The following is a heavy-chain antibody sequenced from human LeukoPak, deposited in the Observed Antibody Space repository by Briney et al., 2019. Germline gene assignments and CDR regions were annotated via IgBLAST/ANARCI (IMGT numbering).Heavy chain of an antibody. Sequence: PSETLSLTCTVSGGSVSSDSYYWVWVRQPPGKGLEWTGSINYSGTTFYSSSLKSRITLSMDVSKNQFSLRLTSVTAAVTAVYYCARLGTYSGNLFDNWGQGTLVTVSS. CDR1: GGSVSSDSYY. CDR2: INYSGTT. D-gene: IGHD1-26*01. CDR3: ARLGTYSGNLFDN. V-gene: IGHV4-39*01. J-gene: IGHJ4*02.